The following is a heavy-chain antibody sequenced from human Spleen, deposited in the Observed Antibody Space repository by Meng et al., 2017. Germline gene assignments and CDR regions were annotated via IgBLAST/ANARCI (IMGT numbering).Heavy chain of an antibody. D-gene: IGHD3-22*01. CDR1: GFTFEDYG. Sequence: GESLKISCVASGFTFEDYGMNWVRQAPGKGLEWVSGLDWNGGSIGYADSVKGRFTISRDNAKNSLYLQMNSLRAEDTAFYYCARDRPYYDSSGYYFDYWGQGALVTVSS. CDR3: ARDRPYYDSSGYYFDY. J-gene: IGHJ4*02. CDR2: LDWNGGSI. V-gene: IGHV3-20*04.